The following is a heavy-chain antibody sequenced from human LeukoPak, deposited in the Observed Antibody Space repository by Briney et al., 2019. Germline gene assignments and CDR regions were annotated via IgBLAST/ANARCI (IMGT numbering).Heavy chain of an antibody. CDR2: IKSKTDGGTT. V-gene: IGHV3-15*01. Sequence: GGSLRLSCAASRFTFSYYPMHWVRQAPGKGLEWVGRIKSKTDGGTTDYAAPVKGRFTISRDDSKNTLYLQMNSLKTEDTAVYYCTTVGVKIPGDAFDIWGQGTMVTVSS. CDR1: RFTFSYYP. D-gene: IGHD3-16*01. J-gene: IGHJ3*02. CDR3: TTVGVKIPGDAFDI.